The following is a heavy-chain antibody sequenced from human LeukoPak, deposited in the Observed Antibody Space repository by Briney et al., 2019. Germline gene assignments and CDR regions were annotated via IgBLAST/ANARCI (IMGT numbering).Heavy chain of an antibody. J-gene: IGHJ4*02. CDR1: GFSLSTSGVG. CDR3: AHLLGYCSGGSCYSFDY. CDR2: IYWDDDK. V-gene: IGHV2-5*02. D-gene: IGHD2-15*01. Sequence: SGPTLVNPTQTLTLTCTFSGFSLSTSGVGMGWIRQPPGKALEWLALIYWDDDKRYSPSLKSRLTITKDTSKNQVVLTMTNMDPVDTATYYCAHLLGYCSGGSCYSFDYWGQGTLVTVSS.